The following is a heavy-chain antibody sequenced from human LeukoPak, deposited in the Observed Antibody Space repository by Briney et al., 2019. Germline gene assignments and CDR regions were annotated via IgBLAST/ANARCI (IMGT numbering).Heavy chain of an antibody. J-gene: IGHJ3*02. CDR3: ARDGYLDAFDI. CDR1: GGTFSSYA. Sequence: ASVKVSCKASGGTFSSYAISWVRQAPGQGLEWMGGIIPMFGTANYAQKFQGRVTITADESTSTAYMELSSLRSEDTAVYYCARDGYLDAFDIWGQGTMVTVSS. V-gene: IGHV1-69*01. D-gene: IGHD5-18*01. CDR2: IIPMFGTA.